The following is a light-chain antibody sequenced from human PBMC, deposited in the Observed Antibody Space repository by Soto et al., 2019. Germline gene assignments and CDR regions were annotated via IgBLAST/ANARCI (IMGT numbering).Light chain of an antibody. CDR1: SSNIGSNT. J-gene: IGLJ3*02. V-gene: IGLV1-44*01. Sequence: QPVLTQPPSASGTPGQRVTISCSGSSSNIGSNTVNWYQQLPGTAPKLLMYSNNQRPSGVPDRFSGSKSGTSASLAISGLQSEDEADYYCAAWDDSLNGRVFGGGTKVTVL. CDR3: AAWDDSLNGRV. CDR2: SNN.